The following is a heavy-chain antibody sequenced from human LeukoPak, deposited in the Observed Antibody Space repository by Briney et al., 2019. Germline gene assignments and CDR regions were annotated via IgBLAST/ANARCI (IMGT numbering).Heavy chain of an antibody. J-gene: IGHJ3*02. CDR2: IIPIFGTA. V-gene: IGHV1-69*01. Sequence: SVKVSCKASGGTFSSYAISWVRQAPGQGLEWMGGIIPIFGTANYAQKFQGRVTITADESTSTAYMELSSLRSEDTAVYYCARDGTKRWLPESLHAFDIWGQGTMVTVSS. D-gene: IGHD5-24*01. CDR3: ARDGTKRWLPESLHAFDI. CDR1: GGTFSSYA.